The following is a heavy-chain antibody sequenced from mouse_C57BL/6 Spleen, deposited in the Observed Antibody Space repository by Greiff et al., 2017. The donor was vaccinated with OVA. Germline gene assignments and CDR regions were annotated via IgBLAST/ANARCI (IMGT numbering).Heavy chain of an antibody. CDR1: GFTFSDYG. J-gene: IGHJ4*01. V-gene: IGHV5-17*01. D-gene: IGHD1-1*01. CDR3: ARIYYYGSSYGYAMDY. Sequence: EVKVVESGGGLVKPGGSLKLSCAASGFTFSDYGMHWVRQAPEKGLEWVAYISSGSSTIYYADTVKGRFTISRDNAKNTLFLQMTSLRSEDTAMYYCARIYYYGSSYGYAMDYWGQGTSVTVSS. CDR2: ISSGSSTI.